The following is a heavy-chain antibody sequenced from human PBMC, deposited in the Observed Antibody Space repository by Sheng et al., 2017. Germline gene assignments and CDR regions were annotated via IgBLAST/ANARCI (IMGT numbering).Heavy chain of an antibody. CDR3: ASSPARNY. J-gene: IGHJ4*02. Sequence: EVQLVESGGGLIQPGGSLRLSCSASGFTVSGNHMSWVRQAPGKGLEWVSTIYSGGTTHYADSVKGRFTISRDNFKNTLYLQMNSLTVEDTAVYYCASSPARNYWGQGTLVTVSS. CDR1: GFTVSGNH. V-gene: IGHV3-53*01. CDR2: IYSGGTT.